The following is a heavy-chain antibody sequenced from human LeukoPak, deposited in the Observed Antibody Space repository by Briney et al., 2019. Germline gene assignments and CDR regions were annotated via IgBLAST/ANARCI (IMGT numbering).Heavy chain of an antibody. D-gene: IGHD3-10*01. Sequence: PGGSLRLSCAASGFTFSSYAMSWVRQAPGKGLEWVSAISGSGGSTYYADSVKGRFTISRDNSKNSLYLQMNSLRAEDTAVYYCAKDGDGSGSYYYWGQGTLVTVSS. V-gene: IGHV3-23*01. CDR3: AKDGDGSGSYYY. J-gene: IGHJ4*02. CDR1: GFTFSSYA. CDR2: ISGSGGST.